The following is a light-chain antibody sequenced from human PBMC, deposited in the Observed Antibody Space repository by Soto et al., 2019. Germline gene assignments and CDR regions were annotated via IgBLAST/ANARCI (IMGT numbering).Light chain of an antibody. CDR2: DAS. Sequence: DIQMTQSPSTLSVSVGDRVTITCRASQSISWWLAWYQQKPGKGPKLLIYDASSLQSGVPSRFSGSGSGTEFTLTISSLQPDDFATDYCQQYNGDSYTFGQGTKLEI. CDR3: QQYNGDSYT. V-gene: IGKV1-5*01. J-gene: IGKJ2*01. CDR1: QSISWW.